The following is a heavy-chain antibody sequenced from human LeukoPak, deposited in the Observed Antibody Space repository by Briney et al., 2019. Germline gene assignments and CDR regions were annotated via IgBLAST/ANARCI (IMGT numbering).Heavy chain of an antibody. Sequence: PGGSLTLSCAASGFTFSSYAMSWVRQAPGKGLEWVSAISGSGGSTYYADSVKGRFTISRDNSKNTLYLQMNSLRAEDTAVYYCAKELSRITIFGVVGYWGQGTLVTVSS. D-gene: IGHD3-3*01. CDR3: AKELSRITIFGVVGY. CDR2: ISGSGGST. J-gene: IGHJ4*02. V-gene: IGHV3-23*01. CDR1: GFTFSSYA.